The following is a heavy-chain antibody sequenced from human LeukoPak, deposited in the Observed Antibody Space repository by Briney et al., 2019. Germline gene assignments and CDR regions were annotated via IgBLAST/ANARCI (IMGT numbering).Heavy chain of an antibody. V-gene: IGHV4-59*01. D-gene: IGHD1-26*01. CDR1: GGSISSYY. Sequence: KPSETLSLTSTVSGGSISSYYCSWIRQPPGKGVEWIGYIYYSGSTNYNPSLKSRVTISVDTSKNQFSLKLSSVTAADTAVYYCARGASGSYFLFGPWGQGTLVSVSS. J-gene: IGHJ5*02. CDR3: ARGASGSYFLFGP. CDR2: IYYSGST.